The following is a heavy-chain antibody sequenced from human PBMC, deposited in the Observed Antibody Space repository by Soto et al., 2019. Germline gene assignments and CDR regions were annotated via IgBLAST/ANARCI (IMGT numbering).Heavy chain of an antibody. CDR1: GGSFIGYY. J-gene: IGHJ4*02. V-gene: IGHV4-34*01. Sequence: PSETLSHTCAFYGGSFIGYYWTWIRQPPGTGLEWIGEINHSGSTNYNPSLKRRVTISVDTSKNQFSLKLTSVTAADTAVYYCARDKITGLFDYWGQGTLVTVS. D-gene: IGHD2-8*02. CDR2: INHSGST. CDR3: ARDKITGLFDY.